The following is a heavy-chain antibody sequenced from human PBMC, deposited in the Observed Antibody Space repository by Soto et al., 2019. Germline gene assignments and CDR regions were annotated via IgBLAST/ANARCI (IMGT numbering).Heavy chain of an antibody. Sequence: QVQLVESGGGVVQPGRSLRLSCAASGFTFSSYGMNWVRQAPGKGLEWVAVIWYDGSNKYYADSVKGRFTISRDNSKNTLYLQMNSLRAEDTAVYYCARDGNGYSYGYGGYYFDYWGQGTLVTVSS. CDR2: IWYDGSNK. D-gene: IGHD5-18*01. CDR1: GFTFSSYG. CDR3: ARDGNGYSYGYGGYYFDY. V-gene: IGHV3-33*01. J-gene: IGHJ4*02.